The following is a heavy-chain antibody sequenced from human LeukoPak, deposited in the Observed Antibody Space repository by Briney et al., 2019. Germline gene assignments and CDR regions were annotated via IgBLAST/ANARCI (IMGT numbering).Heavy chain of an antibody. V-gene: IGHV3-21*01. J-gene: IGHJ6*02. CDR2: ITSSSSDI. Sequence: GGALSLSCAASGFTFSSYSMNWVRHAAGKGLGWGASITSSSSDIYYADSVKGRFTISRDNAKNSMYLQMNSLRAEDTAVYYCATDREHYYYYGMDVWGQGTTVTVSS. CDR1: GFTFSSYS. CDR3: ATDREHYYYYGMDV.